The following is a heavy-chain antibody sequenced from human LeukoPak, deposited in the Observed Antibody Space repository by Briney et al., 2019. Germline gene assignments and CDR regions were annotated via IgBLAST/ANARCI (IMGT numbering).Heavy chain of an antibody. Sequence: GGSLRLYCATSGCTFSSYAMSWVRQAPGKGLEWVSTISPSGGVTFYSDSVRGRFTISRDYSKDTLFLQMNSLRAEDTALYYCAKAHVPTMIRGVVSSDWGQGTLVTVSS. D-gene: IGHD3-10*01. CDR2: ISPSGGVT. CDR1: GCTFSSYA. V-gene: IGHV3-23*01. CDR3: AKAHVPTMIRGVVSSD. J-gene: IGHJ4*02.